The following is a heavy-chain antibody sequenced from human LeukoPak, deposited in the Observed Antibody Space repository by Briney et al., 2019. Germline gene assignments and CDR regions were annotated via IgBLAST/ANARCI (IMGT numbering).Heavy chain of an antibody. V-gene: IGHV1-8*01. Sequence: ASVKVSCKASGYTFTSYDVTWVRQATGHGLEWMGWMNPNNGNTGYAQKFQGRVTMTEDTSTDTAYMELSSLRSKDTAVYYCATGMVTTSGYAHWYFDLWGRGTLVTVSS. CDR3: ATGMVTTSGYAHWYFDL. D-gene: IGHD4-17*01. CDR1: GYTFTSYD. CDR2: MNPNNGNT. J-gene: IGHJ2*01.